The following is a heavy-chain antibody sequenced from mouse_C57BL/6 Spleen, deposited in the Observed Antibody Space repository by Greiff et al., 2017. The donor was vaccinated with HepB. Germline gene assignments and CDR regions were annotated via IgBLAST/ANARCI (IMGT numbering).Heavy chain of an antibody. CDR2: INPSNGGT. CDR3: ARTPPYYSNYVYAMDY. Sequence: QVQLQQPGTELVKPGASVKLSCKASGYTFTSYWMHWVKQRPGQGLEWIGNINPSNGGTNYNEKFKSKATLTVDKSSSTAYMQLSSLTSEDSAVYYCARTPPYYSNYVYAMDYWGQGTSVTVSS. V-gene: IGHV1-53*01. J-gene: IGHJ4*01. D-gene: IGHD2-5*01. CDR1: GYTFTSYW.